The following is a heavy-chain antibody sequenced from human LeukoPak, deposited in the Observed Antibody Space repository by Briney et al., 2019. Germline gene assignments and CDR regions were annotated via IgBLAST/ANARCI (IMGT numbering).Heavy chain of an antibody. Sequence: GGSLRLSFAASGFPFFSYYITWVRQAPGKGLEWVATINQDESVTDSVDAVKGRFTVSRDNAKNSLYLQMNSLRAEDTAVYYCTTENWYVFEHWGPGTLVSVSS. D-gene: IGHD1-1*01. V-gene: IGHV3-7*04. CDR1: GFPFFSYY. CDR3: TTENWYVFEH. J-gene: IGHJ4*02. CDR2: INQDESVT.